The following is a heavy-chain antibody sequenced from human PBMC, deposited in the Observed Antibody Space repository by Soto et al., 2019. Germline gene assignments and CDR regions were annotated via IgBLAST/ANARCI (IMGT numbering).Heavy chain of an antibody. Sequence: EVQLAESGGGVVHPGGSLRLSCAASGYTFSAYGMSWVRQAPGKGLEWVASINQDGSEKQLADSVKGRFTISKDNARSSLYLQMYDLRGDDTALYYCTSLYLDYWGQGALVTVSS. CDR2: INQDGSEK. CDR1: GYTFSAYG. CDR3: TSLYLDY. J-gene: IGHJ4*02. V-gene: IGHV3-7*01. D-gene: IGHD3-9*01.